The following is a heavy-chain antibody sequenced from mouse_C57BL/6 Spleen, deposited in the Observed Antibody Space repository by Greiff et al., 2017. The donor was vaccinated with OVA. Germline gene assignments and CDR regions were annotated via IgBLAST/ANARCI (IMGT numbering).Heavy chain of an antibody. CDR1: GYTFTDYY. D-gene: IGHD1-1*01. CDR2: INPNNGGT. Sequence: VQLQQSGPELVKPGASVKISCKASGYTFTDYYMNWVKQSHGKSLEWIGDINPNNGGTSYNQKFKGKATLTVDKSSSTAYMELRSLTSEDSAVYYCARSGLFTTVVATDFDYWGQGTTLTVSS. CDR3: ARSGLFTTVVATDFDY. J-gene: IGHJ2*01. V-gene: IGHV1-26*01.